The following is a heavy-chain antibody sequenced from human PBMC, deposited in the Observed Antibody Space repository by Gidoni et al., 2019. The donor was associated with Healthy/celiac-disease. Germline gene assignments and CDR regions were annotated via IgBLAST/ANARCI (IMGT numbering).Heavy chain of an antibody. J-gene: IGHJ6*02. CDR1: GFTFGNAW. D-gene: IGHD1-1*01. CDR2: NKSKTDGGTT. V-gene: IGHV3-15*01. CDR3: TTMEPAYYYYYYGMDV. Sequence: EVQLVESGGGLVKPGGSLRLSCAASGFTFGNAWMSWVRQAPGKGREGVGRNKSKTDGGTTDYAAPVKGRFTISRDDSKNTLYLQMNSLKTEDTAVYYCTTMEPAYYYYYYGMDVWGQGTTVTVSS.